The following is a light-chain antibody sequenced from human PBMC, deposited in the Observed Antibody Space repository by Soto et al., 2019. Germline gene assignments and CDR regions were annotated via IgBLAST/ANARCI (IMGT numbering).Light chain of an antibody. V-gene: IGKV3-20*01. CDR1: QSVAGAY. CDR3: QQHGSSPIT. CDR2: EAS. Sequence: DIVMTQSPGTLSLSPGDRATLSCRASQSVAGAYVAWYQQRPGQAPRLLISEASSRATGIPDRFSGSGSGTDFTLTIDRLEPEDFAMYYSQQHGSSPITFGQGTRLDIK. J-gene: IGKJ5*01.